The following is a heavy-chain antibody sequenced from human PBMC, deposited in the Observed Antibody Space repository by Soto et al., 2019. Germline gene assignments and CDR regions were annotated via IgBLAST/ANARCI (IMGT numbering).Heavy chain of an antibody. CDR2: IYYSGST. D-gene: IGHD2-15*01. V-gene: IGHV4-59*01. CDR3: AREKVGYCSGGSCHDAFDI. Sequence: PSETLSLTCTVSGGSISSYYWSWIRQPPGKGLEWIGYIYYSGSTNYNPSLKSRVTISVDTSKNQFSLKLSSVTAADTAVYYCAREKVGYCSGGSCHDAFDIWGQGTMVSGSS. J-gene: IGHJ3*02. CDR1: GGSISSYY.